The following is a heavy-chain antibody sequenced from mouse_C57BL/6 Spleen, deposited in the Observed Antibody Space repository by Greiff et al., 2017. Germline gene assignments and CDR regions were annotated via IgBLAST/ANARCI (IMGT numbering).Heavy chain of an antibody. CDR1: GYTFTDYN. CDR3: ARRSGSSPHWDFDV. Sequence: EVKLQESGPELVKPGASVKIPCKASGYTFTDYNMDWVKQSHGKSLEWIGDINPNNGGTIYNQKFKGKATLTVDKSSSTAYMGRRSLTSDDTAVYSGARRSGSSPHWDFDVWGTGTTVTVAS. V-gene: IGHV1-18*01. J-gene: IGHJ1*03. CDR2: INPNNGGT. D-gene: IGHD1-1*01.